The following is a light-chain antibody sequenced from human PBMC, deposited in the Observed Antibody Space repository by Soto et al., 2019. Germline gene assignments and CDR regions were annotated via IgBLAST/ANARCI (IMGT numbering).Light chain of an antibody. CDR3: SSFTTSTTWV. J-gene: IGLJ3*02. Sequence: QSALTQPPSVSGSPGQSVAISCTGTSSDIGAYNRVSWYQRPPGTAPKLIIYEVANRPSGVPARFSGSKSGDTAFLTISGLQAEDEADYYCSSFTTSTTWVFGGGTKLTVL. CDR1: SSDIGAYNR. CDR2: EVA. V-gene: IGLV2-18*02.